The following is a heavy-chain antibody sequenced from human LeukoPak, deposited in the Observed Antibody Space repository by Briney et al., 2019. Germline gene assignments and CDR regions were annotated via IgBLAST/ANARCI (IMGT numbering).Heavy chain of an antibody. D-gene: IGHD2-21*02. Sequence: PGGSVRLSCAASGFTFSSHSMSWVRQPPGEGLEWVAAISPSGDSTTYRDSVQGQFTISRDNSRNRLYLQMHPLTVEDTAIYYSARRLLTGGVTDSFDFWGQGALVTVSS. V-gene: IGHV3-23*01. CDR2: ISPSGDST. CDR3: ARRLLTGGVTDSFDF. CDR1: GFTFSSHS. J-gene: IGHJ4*02.